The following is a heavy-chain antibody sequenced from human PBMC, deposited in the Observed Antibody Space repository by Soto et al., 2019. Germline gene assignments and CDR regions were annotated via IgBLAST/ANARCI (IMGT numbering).Heavy chain of an antibody. D-gene: IGHD6-13*01. CDR3: AREWDDSTWSIADSLQY. Sequence: ASVEVSCKASGYTFTNYGISWVRQAPGQGLEGMGWISGYNGRTNYVQKFQGRVTMTTDTSTSTAYMEVRSLRSDDTAVYYCAREWDDSTWSIADSLQYWGQVTLLTVST. CDR1: GYTFTNYG. V-gene: IGHV1-18*01. J-gene: IGHJ1*01. CDR2: ISGYNGRT.